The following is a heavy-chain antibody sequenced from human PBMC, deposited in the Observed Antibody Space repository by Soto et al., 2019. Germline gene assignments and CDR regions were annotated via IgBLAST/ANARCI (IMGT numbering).Heavy chain of an antibody. D-gene: IGHD2-15*01. J-gene: IGHJ5*02. CDR1: AGSISGDYY. V-gene: IGHV4-30-4*08. CDR3: ARGGARWPGNLET. Sequence: SVTLSLTCSVSAGSISGDYYCSWIRQSPEKGLEWIGYIYYSGSSYSTPALQRRLSTSLDPSQNQFSLKLRSVTAADTAVYYRARGGARWPGNLETWGQGALVSLSS. CDR2: IYYSGSS.